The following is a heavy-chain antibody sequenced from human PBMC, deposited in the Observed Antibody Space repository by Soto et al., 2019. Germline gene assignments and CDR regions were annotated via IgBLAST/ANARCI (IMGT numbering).Heavy chain of an antibody. J-gene: IGHJ6*02. D-gene: IGHD3-10*01. CDR2: IYYSGST. V-gene: IGHV4-31*03. CDR1: GGCISSGGDY. CDR3: ARAGVYMVRGVIRPNYYYYGMDV. Sequence: SETLSLTCTVSGGCISSGGDYWSWIRQHPGKGLEWIGYIYYSGSTYYNPSLKSRVTISVDTSKNQFSLKLSSVTAADTAVYYCARAGVYMVRGVIRPNYYYYGMDVWGQGTTVTVSS.